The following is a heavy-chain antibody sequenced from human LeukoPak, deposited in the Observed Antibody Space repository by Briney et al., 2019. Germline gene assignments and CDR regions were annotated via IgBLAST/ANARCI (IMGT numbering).Heavy chain of an antibody. Sequence: GGSLRLSCAASGFTFSSYAMSWVRQAPGKGLEWVSAISGTGGSTHYADSVKGRFTISRDNSKNTLYLQMNSLRAEDTAVYYCAKDGRVGYSSSWSNYWGQGNLVTVSS. CDR1: GFTFSSYA. V-gene: IGHV3-23*01. CDR3: AKDGRVGYSSSWSNY. J-gene: IGHJ4*02. D-gene: IGHD6-13*01. CDR2: ISGTGGST.